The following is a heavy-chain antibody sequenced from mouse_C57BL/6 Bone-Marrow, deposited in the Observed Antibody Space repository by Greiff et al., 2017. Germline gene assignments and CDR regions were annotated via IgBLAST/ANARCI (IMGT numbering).Heavy chain of an antibody. V-gene: IGHV1-54*01. CDR2: INPGSGGT. J-gene: IGHJ2*01. Sequence: QVQLQQSGAELVRPGTSVKVSCKASGYAFTNSLIEWVKQRPGQGLEWIGVINPGSGGTNYNEKFKGKATLTADKSSSTAYMQLSSLTSEDAAVYFCARFPNYYGSSYGDYWGQGTTLTVSS. CDR1: GYAFTNSL. CDR3: ARFPNYYGSSYGDY. D-gene: IGHD1-1*01.